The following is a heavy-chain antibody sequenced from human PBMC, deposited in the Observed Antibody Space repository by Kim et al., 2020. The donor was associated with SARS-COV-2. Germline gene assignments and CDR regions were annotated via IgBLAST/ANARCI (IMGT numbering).Heavy chain of an antibody. V-gene: IGHV1-69*13. CDR2: IIPIFGTA. Sequence: SVKVSCKASGGTFSSYAISWVRQAPGQGLEWMGGIIPIFGTANYAQKFQGRVTITADESTSTAYMELSSLRSEDTAVYYCARENSEVYYYDSSGYYDKHYFDYWGQGTLVTVSS. J-gene: IGHJ4*02. CDR3: ARENSEVYYYDSSGYYDKHYFDY. D-gene: IGHD3-22*01. CDR1: GGTFSSYA.